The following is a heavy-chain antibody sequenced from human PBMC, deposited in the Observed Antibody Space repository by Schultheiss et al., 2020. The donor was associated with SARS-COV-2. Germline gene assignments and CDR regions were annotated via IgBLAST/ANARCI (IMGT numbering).Heavy chain of an antibody. CDR2: INHSGST. J-gene: IGHJ4*02. Sequence: SETLSLTCAVYGGSFSGYYWSWIRQPPGKGLEWIGEINHSGSTNYNPSLKSRVTISVDKSKNQFSLKLSSVTAADTAVYYCARTGIAARRGFDYWGQGTLVTVSS. CDR1: GGSFSGYY. CDR3: ARTGIAARRGFDY. V-gene: IGHV4-34*01. D-gene: IGHD6-6*01.